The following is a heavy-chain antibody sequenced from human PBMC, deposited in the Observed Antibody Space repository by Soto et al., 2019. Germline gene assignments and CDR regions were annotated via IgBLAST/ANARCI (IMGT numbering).Heavy chain of an antibody. CDR2: ISSNSVTI. CDR3: ARGYNWNDLEFDY. J-gene: IGHJ4*02. D-gene: IGHD1-1*01. Sequence: GGSLRLSCGASGSIFSKYSMNWVRQAPGKGLEWLSYISSNSVTIYYADSVKGRFTISRDNSKNTLYLQMNSLRAEDTAVYYCARGYNWNDLEFDYWGQGTLVTVSS. V-gene: IGHV3-48*01. CDR1: GSIFSKYS.